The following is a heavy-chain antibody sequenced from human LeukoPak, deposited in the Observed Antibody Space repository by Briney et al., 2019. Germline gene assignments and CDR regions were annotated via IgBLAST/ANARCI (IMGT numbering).Heavy chain of an antibody. D-gene: IGHD2-2*01. CDR1: GGSISSYY. Sequence: PSETLSLTCTVSGGSISSYYWSWIRQPPGKGLEWIGYIYYSGSTNYNPSLKSRVTISVDTSKNQFSLKLSSVTAAVTAVYYCARVLGCSSTSCYYNWFDPWGQGTLVTVSS. V-gene: IGHV4-59*01. CDR2: IYYSGST. J-gene: IGHJ5*02. CDR3: ARVLGCSSTSCYYNWFDP.